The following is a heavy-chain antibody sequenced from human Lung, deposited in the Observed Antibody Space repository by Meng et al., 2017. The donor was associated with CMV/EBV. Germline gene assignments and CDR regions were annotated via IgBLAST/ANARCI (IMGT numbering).Heavy chain of an antibody. D-gene: IGHD2-2*01. CDR1: GFSFSNHW. Sequence: GGSLRLSCAASGFSFSNHWMHWVRQAPGKGLVWVSRIYSDGVIVHYADFVKGRFTISRDNAKNTLYLQMNSLRAEDTAVYYCAKDQGGSSPDAFDIWGQGTMVTVSS. V-gene: IGHV3-74*01. CDR3: AKDQGGSSPDAFDI. J-gene: IGHJ3*02. CDR2: IYSDGVIV.